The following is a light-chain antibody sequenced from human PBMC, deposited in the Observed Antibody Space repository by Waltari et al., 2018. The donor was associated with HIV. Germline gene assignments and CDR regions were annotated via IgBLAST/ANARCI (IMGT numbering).Light chain of an antibody. CDR2: KNY. CDR3: VGWDSSLSAYV. CDR1: SSNIGTDN. Sequence: QSVLTQPPSASGTPGQTVTISCSGGSSNIGTDNVYWYQQLPAMPPKLLIYKNYVRPSGVPDRFAGSKSGTSASLAISGLRSEDEADYYCVGWDSSLSAYVFGAGTKVTVL. V-gene: IGLV1-47*01. J-gene: IGLJ1*01.